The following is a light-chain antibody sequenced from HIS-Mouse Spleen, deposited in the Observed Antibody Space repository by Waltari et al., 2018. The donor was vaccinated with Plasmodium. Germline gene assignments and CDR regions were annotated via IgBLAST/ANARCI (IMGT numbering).Light chain of an antibody. J-gene: IGKJ2*01. Sequence: AIQLTQSPSSLSASVGYRVTITCRASQGISSALAWYQQKPGKAPKLLIYDASSLESGVPSRFSGSGSGTDFTLTISSLQPEDFATYYCQQFNSYPTFGQGTKLEIK. CDR2: DAS. V-gene: IGKV1-13*02. CDR3: QQFNSYPT. CDR1: QGISSA.